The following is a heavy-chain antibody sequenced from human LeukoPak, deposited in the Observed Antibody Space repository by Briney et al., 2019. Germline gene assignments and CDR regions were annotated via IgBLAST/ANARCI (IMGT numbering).Heavy chain of an antibody. V-gene: IGHV4-34*01. Sequence: NASETLSLTCAVYGGSFSGYYWSWIRQPPGKGLEWIGEINHSGSTNYNPSLKSRVTISLDTSKNQFSLRLSSVTAADTAVYYCARDFCSGGSCYSYFHYWGQGTLVTVSS. J-gene: IGHJ4*02. D-gene: IGHD2-15*01. CDR2: INHSGST. CDR1: GGSFSGYY. CDR3: ARDFCSGGSCYSYFHY.